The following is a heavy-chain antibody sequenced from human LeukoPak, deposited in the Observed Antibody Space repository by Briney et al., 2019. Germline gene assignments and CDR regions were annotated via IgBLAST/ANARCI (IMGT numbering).Heavy chain of an antibody. CDR1: GFTFSDYY. J-gene: IGHJ4*02. CDR2: ISSSGSTI. CDR3: ASSVVSGVSDY. D-gene: IGHD4-23*01. Sequence: GGSLRLSCAASGFTFSDYYMSWIRQAPGQGLEWVSYISSSGSTIYYADSVKGRFTISRDNAKNSLYLQMNSLRAEDTAVYYCASSVVSGVSDYWGQGTLVTVSS. V-gene: IGHV3-11*04.